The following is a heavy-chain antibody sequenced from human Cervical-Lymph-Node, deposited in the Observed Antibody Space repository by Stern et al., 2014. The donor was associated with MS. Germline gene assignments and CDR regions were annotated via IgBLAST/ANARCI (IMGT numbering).Heavy chain of an antibody. CDR1: GFTVRRDY. V-gene: IGHV3-53*01. CDR2: ITNVGST. CDR3: ARDTSSPERSDW. D-gene: IGHD1-1*01. J-gene: IGHJ4*02. Sequence: EDQLVESGGGVIQPGGSLRLSCTASGFTVRRDYMTGVRQAAGKVLEWVSLITNVGSTFYTDSVKGRFTISRDDSKNTVYLHMTSLRAEDTAMYYCARDTSSPERSDWWGQGTLVTVSS.